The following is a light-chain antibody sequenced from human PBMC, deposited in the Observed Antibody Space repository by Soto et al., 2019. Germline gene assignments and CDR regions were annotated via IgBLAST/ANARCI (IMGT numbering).Light chain of an antibody. Sequence: IVMRQSTATLSVSPGEGATLSCRASERIYSAYLGWYQQKPGQAPRLLIYGTSSRATGIPDRFSGSGSGTDFTLTISRLEPEDFAVYYCQQYGNSPITFGQGTRLEI. J-gene: IGKJ5*01. CDR2: GTS. V-gene: IGKV3-20*01. CDR1: ERIYSAY. CDR3: QQYGNSPIT.